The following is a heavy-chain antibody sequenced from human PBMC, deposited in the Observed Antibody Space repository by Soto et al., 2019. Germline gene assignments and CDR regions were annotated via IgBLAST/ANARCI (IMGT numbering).Heavy chain of an antibody. J-gene: IGHJ5*02. CDR2: IHTSGST. CDR1: GDSISSYY. Sequence: PSETLSLTCTVSGDSISSYYWNWIRQPAGKGLEWIGRIHTSGSTIYNPSLRSRVTMSVDTSKNQFSLKLNSVTAADTAVYYCARTEIAAAGGRWFDPWGQGTLVTVSS. D-gene: IGHD6-13*01. V-gene: IGHV4-4*07. CDR3: ARTEIAAAGGRWFDP.